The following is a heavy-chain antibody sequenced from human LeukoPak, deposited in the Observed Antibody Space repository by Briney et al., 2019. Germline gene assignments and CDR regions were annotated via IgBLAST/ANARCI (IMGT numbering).Heavy chain of an antibody. V-gene: IGHV1-18*01. J-gene: IGHJ4*02. CDR2: ISAYNGNT. CDR1: GYTFTSYG. D-gene: IGHD3-3*01. CDR3: AREAPGDYDFWSGYYSSPLFDY. Sequence: GASVKVSCKASGYTFTSYGISWVRQAPGQGLEWMGWISAYNGNTNYAQKLQGRVTMTTDTSTSTAYMELRSLRSDDTAVYYCAREAPGDYDFWSGYYSSPLFDYWGQGTLVTVSS.